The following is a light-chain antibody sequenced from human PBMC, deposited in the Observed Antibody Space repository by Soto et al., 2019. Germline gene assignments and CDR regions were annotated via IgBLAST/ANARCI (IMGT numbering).Light chain of an antibody. CDR3: SAYRRGIIV. CDR2: EVS. CDR1: SSDVGGYNY. J-gene: IGLJ2*01. Sequence: QSVLTQPASVSGSPGQSITISCTGTSSDVGGYNYVSWYQQHPGKAPKLMIYEVSNRPSGVSNRFSGSKSGNTASLTISGLQAEDEADYYCSAYRRGIIVFGGGTKLTVL. V-gene: IGLV2-14*01.